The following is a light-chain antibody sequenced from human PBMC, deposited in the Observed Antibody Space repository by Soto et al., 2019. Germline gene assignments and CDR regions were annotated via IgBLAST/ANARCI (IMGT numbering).Light chain of an antibody. CDR3: SSYGGSNNLV. CDR1: SSDVGTYKY. Sequence: QSALTQPASVSGSPGQSITISCTGTSSDVGTYKYVSWYQQHPGKAPKLMIYEVSKRPSGVPDRFSGSKFGNTASLTVSGLQAEDEADYYCSSYGGSNNLVFGGGTKLTVL. CDR2: EVS. V-gene: IGLV2-8*01. J-gene: IGLJ2*01.